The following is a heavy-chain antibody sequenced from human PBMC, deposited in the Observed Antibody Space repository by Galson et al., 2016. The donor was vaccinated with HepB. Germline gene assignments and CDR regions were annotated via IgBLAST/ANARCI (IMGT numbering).Heavy chain of an antibody. CDR2: IYFAGNT. CDR1: AGSISSSSYY. CDR3: ARHVRELSPQFDH. J-gene: IGHJ4*02. D-gene: IGHD1-26*01. V-gene: IGHV4-39*01. Sequence: ETLSLTCTVSAGSISSSSYYWAWIRQPPGKGLECIWSIYFAGNTQYKPSLNSPVTLSKDTSSNQFSLKVRSVTAADTAVYYCARHVRELSPQFDHWGLGTLVTVSS.